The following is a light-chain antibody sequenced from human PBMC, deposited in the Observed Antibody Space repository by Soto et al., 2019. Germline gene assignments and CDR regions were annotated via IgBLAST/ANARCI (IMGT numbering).Light chain of an antibody. Sequence: EIVMTQSPGTLSLSPGGRATLSCRASQSVSSRLAWYQQKPGQAPRLLISGASSRATGIPDRFSGSGSGTDFTLTISRLEPEDFALYYCQQYNNWPTWTFGQGTKVDIK. CDR3: QQYNNWPTWT. V-gene: IGKV3-20*01. J-gene: IGKJ1*01. CDR2: GAS. CDR1: QSVSSR.